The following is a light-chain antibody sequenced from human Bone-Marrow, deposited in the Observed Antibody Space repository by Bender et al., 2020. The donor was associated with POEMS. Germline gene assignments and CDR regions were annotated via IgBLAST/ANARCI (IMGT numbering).Light chain of an antibody. CDR2: VNT. CDR1: SSNIGAGYN. CDR3: QSYDTSLSVV. V-gene: IGLV1-40*01. J-gene: IGLJ3*02. Sequence: QFVLTQPPSLSAAPGQRVTISCTGSSSNIGAGYNVHWYQQLPGTAPKLLIYVNTNRPSGVPDRFSGSKSGTSASLAITGLQAEDEADYYCQSYDTSLSVVFGGGTKLTVL.